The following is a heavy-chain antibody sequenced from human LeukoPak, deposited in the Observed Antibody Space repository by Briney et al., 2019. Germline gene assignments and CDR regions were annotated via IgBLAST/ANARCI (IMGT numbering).Heavy chain of an antibody. Sequence: ASVKVSCKASGYTFTSYDISWVRQAPGQGLEWMGWISTYNGNTNFAQKLQDRVTMTTDTSTSTAYMELRGLRSDDSAVYYCATTAKGYCTSTSCLSWFGPWGQGTLVTVSS. CDR3: ATTAKGYCTSTSCLSWFGP. D-gene: IGHD2-2*01. V-gene: IGHV1-18*01. J-gene: IGHJ5*02. CDR2: ISTYNGNT. CDR1: GYTFTSYD.